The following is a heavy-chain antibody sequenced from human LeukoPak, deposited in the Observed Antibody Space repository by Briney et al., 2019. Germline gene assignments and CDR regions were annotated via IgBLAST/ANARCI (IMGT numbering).Heavy chain of an antibody. CDR2: MNPNSGNT. CDR1: GYTFTSYD. CDR3: ASTGTTGTEAFDP. Sequence: GASVKVSCKASGYTFTSYDINWVRQATGQGLEWMGWMNPNSGNTGYAQKFQGRVTITRNTSISTAYMELSSLRSEDTAVYYCASTGTTGTEAFDPWGQGTLVTVSS. V-gene: IGHV1-8*03. J-gene: IGHJ5*02. D-gene: IGHD1-1*01.